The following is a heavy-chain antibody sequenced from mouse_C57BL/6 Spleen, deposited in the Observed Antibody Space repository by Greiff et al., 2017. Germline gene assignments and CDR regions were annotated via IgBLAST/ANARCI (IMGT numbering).Heavy chain of an antibody. Sequence: QVQLKESGPGLVQPSQSLSITCTVSGFSLTSYGVHWVRQSPGKGLEWLGVIWSGGSTDYNAAFISRLSISKDNSKSQVFFKMNSLQADDTAIYYCARKGALYDYAWFAYWGQGTLVTVSA. D-gene: IGHD2-4*01. V-gene: IGHV2-2*01. J-gene: IGHJ3*01. CDR2: IWSGGST. CDR3: ARKGALYDYAWFAY. CDR1: GFSLTSYG.